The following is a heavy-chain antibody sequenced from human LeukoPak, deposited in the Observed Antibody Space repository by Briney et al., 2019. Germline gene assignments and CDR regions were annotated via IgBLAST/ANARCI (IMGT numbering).Heavy chain of an antibody. CDR2: IRYDGSNK. J-gene: IGHJ4*02. D-gene: IGHD3-22*01. V-gene: IGHV3-30*02. CDR3: AKDRKYYDSSGYISVGYYFDY. CDR1: GFTFSSYG. Sequence: HSGGSLRLSCAASGFTFSSYGMHWVRQAPGKGLEWVAFIRYDGSNKYYADSVKGRFTISRDNSKNTLYLQMNSLRAEDTAVYYCAKDRKYYDSSGYISVGYYFDYWGQGTLVTVSS.